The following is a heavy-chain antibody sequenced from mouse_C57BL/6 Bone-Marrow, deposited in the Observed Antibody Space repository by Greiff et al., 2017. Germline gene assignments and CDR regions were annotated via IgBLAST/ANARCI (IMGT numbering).Heavy chain of an antibody. CDR1: GYTFTSYW. CDR2: IDPSDSYT. V-gene: IGHV1-69*01. Sequence: QVQLQQPGAELVMPGASVKLSCKASGYTFTSYWMHWVKQRPGQGLEWIGEIDPSDSYTNYNQKFKGKSTLTVDKSSSTADMQLSSLTSEDSAVYYCARSYPDYWGQGTTLTVSS. D-gene: IGHD2-12*01. CDR3: ARSYPDY. J-gene: IGHJ2*01.